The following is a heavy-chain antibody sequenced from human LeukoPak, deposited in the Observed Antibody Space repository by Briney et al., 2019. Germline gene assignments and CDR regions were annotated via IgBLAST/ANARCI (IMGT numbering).Heavy chain of an antibody. CDR3: AKDREELSRGWYCFDQ. V-gene: IGHV3-21*01. J-gene: IGHJ4*02. CDR2: ISSSSSYI. D-gene: IGHD6-19*01. Sequence: GGSLRLSCAASGFTFSSYSMNWVRQAPGKGLEWVSSISSSSSYIYYADSVKGRFTISRDNAKNSLYLQMNSLRAEDTAVYYCAKDREELSRGWYCFDQWGQGTLVTVSS. CDR1: GFTFSSYS.